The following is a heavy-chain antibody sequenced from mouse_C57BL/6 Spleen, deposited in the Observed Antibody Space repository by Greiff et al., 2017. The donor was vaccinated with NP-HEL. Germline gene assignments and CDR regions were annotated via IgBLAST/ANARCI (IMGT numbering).Heavy chain of an antibody. J-gene: IGHJ2*01. CDR2: IRLKSDNYAT. D-gene: IGHD4-1*01. CDR3: MTKNWDYFDY. Sequence: EVQRVESGGGLVQPGGSMKLSCVASGFTFSNYWMNWVRQSPEKGLEWVAQIRLKSDNYATHYAESVKGRFTISRDDSKSSVYLQMNNLRAEDTGIYYCMTKNWDYFDYWGQGTTLTVSS. V-gene: IGHV6-3*01. CDR1: GFTFSNYW.